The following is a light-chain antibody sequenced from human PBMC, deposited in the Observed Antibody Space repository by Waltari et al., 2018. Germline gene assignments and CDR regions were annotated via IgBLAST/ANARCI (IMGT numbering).Light chain of an antibody. CDR2: WAS. J-gene: IGKJ1*01. CDR3: QQFYTTPRT. V-gene: IGKV4-1*01. CDR1: QSVLYSSNNKNF. Sequence: DIVLTQSPDSLAASLGERATINCKSSQSVLYSSNNKNFLAWYQQKPGQPPKMLIFWASTRKSGVPDRFSGSGSGTDFTLTISSLQAEDVAVYYCQQFYTTPRTFGQGTKVEIK.